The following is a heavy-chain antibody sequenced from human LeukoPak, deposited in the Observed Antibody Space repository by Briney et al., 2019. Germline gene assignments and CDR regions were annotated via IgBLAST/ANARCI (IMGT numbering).Heavy chain of an antibody. D-gene: IGHD3-3*01. CDR1: GFTFSSYS. CDR3: ARAPTRITIFGVALDAFDI. J-gene: IGHJ3*02. Sequence: GGSLRLSCAASGFTFSSYSMNWVRQAPGKGLEWVSYISSSSTIYYADSVKGRFTISRDNAKNSLYLQMNSLRAEDTAVYYCARAPTRITIFGVALDAFDIWGQGTMVTVSS. V-gene: IGHV3-48*01. CDR2: ISSSSTI.